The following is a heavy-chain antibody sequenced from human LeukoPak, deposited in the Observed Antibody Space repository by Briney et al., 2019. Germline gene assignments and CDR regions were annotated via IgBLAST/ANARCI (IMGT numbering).Heavy chain of an antibody. V-gene: IGHV3-53*01. J-gene: IGHJ3*02. CDR2: IYSGGST. D-gene: IGHD4-17*01. CDR3: ARHLSGDDI. Sequence: GGSLRLSCAASGFIVSSNYMSWVRQAPGKGLEWFSIIYSGGSTYYADSVKGRCTIYRDNSKNTLYLQMNSLRAEDTAVYYCARHLSGDDIWGQGTMVTVSS. CDR1: GFIVSSNY.